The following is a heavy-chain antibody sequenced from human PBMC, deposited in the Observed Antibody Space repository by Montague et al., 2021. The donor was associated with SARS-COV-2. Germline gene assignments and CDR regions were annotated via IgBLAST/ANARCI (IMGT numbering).Heavy chain of an antibody. V-gene: IGHV4-34*10. D-gene: IGHD6-19*01. J-gene: IGHJ4*02. CDR1: GGTFSAHS. CDR3: ARVRQWLVPFDY. CDR2: INHRGST. Sequence: SETLSLTCAVYGGTFSAHSWSWVRQSPGKGLEWIGEINHRGSTTYMSSLKSRVTMSVDTSKNQFSLKLNSVTAADTAVYYCARVRQWLVPFDYWGQGTLVTVSS.